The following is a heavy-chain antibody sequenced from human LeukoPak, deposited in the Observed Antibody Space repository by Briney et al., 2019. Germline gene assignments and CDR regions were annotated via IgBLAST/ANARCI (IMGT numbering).Heavy chain of an antibody. CDR3: TRDITLTRGGGSDY. Sequence: GGSLRLSCAASGFTFSSYWMYWVRQAPGKGLVWVSRINNDGTTTNFAGSVKGRFTISRDNAKNTVCLQMNSLRVEDTAVYYCTRDITLTRGGGSDYWGQGTLVTVSS. J-gene: IGHJ4*02. CDR2: INNDGTTT. D-gene: IGHD3-10*01. CDR1: GFTFSSYW. V-gene: IGHV3-74*01.